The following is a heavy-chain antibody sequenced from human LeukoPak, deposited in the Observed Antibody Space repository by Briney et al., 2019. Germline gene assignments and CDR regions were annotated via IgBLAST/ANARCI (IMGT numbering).Heavy chain of an antibody. J-gene: IGHJ3*01. CDR3: AAWRRDYYGSTAT. D-gene: IGHD3-10*01. V-gene: IGHV1-24*01. CDR1: RDTLTEFS. CDR2: FDPEDGEV. Sequence: ASVKVSCKVSRDTLTEFSIHWVRQARGIGLEWMGGFDPEDGEVFYAQKVEERVTLTVDTSTHTAYMELNSLTSDDTAVYYCAAWRRDYYGSTATWGQGTMVTVSS.